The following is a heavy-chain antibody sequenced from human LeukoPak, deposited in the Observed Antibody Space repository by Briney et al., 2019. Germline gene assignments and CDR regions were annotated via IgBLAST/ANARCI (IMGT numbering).Heavy chain of an antibody. CDR1: GGSISSDY. CDR3: AKGAGWYHY. D-gene: IGHD6-19*01. CDR2: IYYSRST. Sequence: TLSLTCTVSGGSISSDYWSWLRQPPGKGLEWIGYIYYSRSTNYNPSLKSRVTISIDTSNNQFSLKLNSVTAADTAVYCCAKGAGWYHYWGQGTLVTVSS. J-gene: IGHJ4*02. V-gene: IGHV4-59*01.